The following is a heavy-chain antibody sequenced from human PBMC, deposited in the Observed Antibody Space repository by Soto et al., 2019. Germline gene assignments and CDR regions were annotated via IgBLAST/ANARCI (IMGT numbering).Heavy chain of an antibody. V-gene: IGHV2-70*04. CDR2: IDWDDDK. CDR3: ARMFHCSGGTCPFDY. D-gene: IGHD2-15*01. J-gene: IGHJ4*02. Sequence: SGPTLVNPTQTLTLTCTFSGFSLSTSGMRVSWIRQPPGKALEWLARIDWDDDKFYNTSLKTRLTISKDSSKNQVVLTFTNMDPVDTATYYCARMFHCSGGTCPFDYWGQGALVTAPQ. CDR1: GFSLSTSGMR.